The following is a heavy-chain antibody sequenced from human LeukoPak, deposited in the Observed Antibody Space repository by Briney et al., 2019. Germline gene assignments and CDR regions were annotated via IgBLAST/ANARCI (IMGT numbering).Heavy chain of an antibody. CDR3: EGGVT. Sequence: GGSLRLSCAASIHTDSSNYMSWARHASGKGLEWVANIKRDGSERYYVDSVRGRFTISRDNAKNSLYLQMNNLRVEDTAVYYCEGGVTWGQGSMVTVSP. J-gene: IGHJ3*01. CDR1: IHTDSSNY. D-gene: IGHD5/OR15-5a*01. V-gene: IGHV3-7*01. CDR2: IKRDGSER.